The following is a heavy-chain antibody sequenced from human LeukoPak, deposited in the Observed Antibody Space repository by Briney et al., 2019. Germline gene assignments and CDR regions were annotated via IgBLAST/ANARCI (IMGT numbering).Heavy chain of an antibody. CDR3: ASSYDILTGYRRTNYYYYGMDV. D-gene: IGHD3-9*01. V-gene: IGHV4-31*03. CDR2: IYYSGST. J-gene: IGHJ6*02. Sequence: PSETLSRTCTVTGGSISSGGYYWSWIRQHPGKGLEWIGYIYYSGSTYYNPSLKSRVTISVDTSKNQFSLKLSSVTAADTAVYYCASSYDILTGYRRTNYYYYGMDVWGQGTTVTVSS. CDR1: GGSISSGGYY.